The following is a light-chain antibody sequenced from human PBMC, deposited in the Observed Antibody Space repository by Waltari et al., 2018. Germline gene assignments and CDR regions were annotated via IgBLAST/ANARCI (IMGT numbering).Light chain of an antibody. Sequence: QSALTQPPSASGSPGQSVTISCTGTSSDVGGYNYVSWYQQHPGKAPKLMIYEVSKRPSVVPARFSGSKSGNTASLTVSGLQAEDEADYYCSSYAGSTLFGGGTKLTVL. J-gene: IGLJ2*01. CDR3: SSYAGSTL. V-gene: IGLV2-8*01. CDR2: EVS. CDR1: SSDVGGYNY.